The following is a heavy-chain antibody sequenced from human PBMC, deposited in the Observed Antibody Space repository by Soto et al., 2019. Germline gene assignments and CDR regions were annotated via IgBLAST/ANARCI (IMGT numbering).Heavy chain of an antibody. CDR1: GDTFNFYS. CDR3: ATSYGSGYRAFDY. J-gene: IGHJ4*02. V-gene: IGHV1-69*04. D-gene: IGHD3-10*01. Sequence: QVQLVQSGAEVKRPGSSVKVSCKASGDTFNFYSINWVRQAPGLGLEWMGRVNPIVSMSNYQQRFQGRVTMTAHKSTSTAYMELSRLRSEDTAIYYCATSYGSGYRAFDYWGQGALVTVSS. CDR2: VNPIVSMS.